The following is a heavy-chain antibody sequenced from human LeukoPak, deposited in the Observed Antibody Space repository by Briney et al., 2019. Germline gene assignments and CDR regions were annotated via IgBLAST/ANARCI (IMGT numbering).Heavy chain of an antibody. CDR1: GFTFSSYW. Sequence: GGSLRLSCAASGFTFSSYWMSWVRQAPGKGLEWVANIKQDGSEKYYVDSVKGRFTISRDNAKNSLYLQMNSLRAEDTAVYYCAKDKTMIVVVTMYYFDYWGQGTLVTVSS. CDR2: IKQDGSEK. D-gene: IGHD3-22*01. CDR3: AKDKTMIVVVTMYYFDY. V-gene: IGHV3-7*03. J-gene: IGHJ4*02.